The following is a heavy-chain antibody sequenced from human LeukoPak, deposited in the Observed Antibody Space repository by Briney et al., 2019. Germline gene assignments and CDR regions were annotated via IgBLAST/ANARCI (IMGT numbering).Heavy chain of an antibody. CDR1: GGSISSYY. Sequence: SETLSLTCTVSGGSISSYYWSWIRQPPGKGLEWIGYIYYSGSTNYNPSLKSRVTISVDTSKNQFSLTLSSVTAADTAVYYCARDQRLGLDFDYWGQGTLVTVSS. CDR2: IYYSGST. CDR3: ARDQRLGLDFDY. V-gene: IGHV4-59*12. D-gene: IGHD6-25*01. J-gene: IGHJ4*02.